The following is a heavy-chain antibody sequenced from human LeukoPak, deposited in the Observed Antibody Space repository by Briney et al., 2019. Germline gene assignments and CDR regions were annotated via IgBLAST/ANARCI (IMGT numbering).Heavy chain of an antibody. Sequence: SETLSLPCPLPSRSLSIFYWSWIRHPRERGREWVGYIYYRGSNNYNPSIKSQVTISVETSKNQVSLKLSSVTAADTAVYYCARRGRYYGSGSYYANRVGYFDYWGQGTLVTVSS. CDR1: SRSLSIFY. CDR2: IYYRGSN. D-gene: IGHD3-10*01. CDR3: ARRGRYYGSGSYYANRVGYFDY. V-gene: IGHV4-59*08. J-gene: IGHJ4*02.